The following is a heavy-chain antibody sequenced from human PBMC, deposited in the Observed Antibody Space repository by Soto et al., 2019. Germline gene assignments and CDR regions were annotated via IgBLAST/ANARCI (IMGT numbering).Heavy chain of an antibody. CDR1: GFTFSSYG. J-gene: IGHJ4*02. D-gene: IGHD2-15*01. V-gene: IGHV3-30*18. CDR2: ISYDGSNK. CDR3: AKGYGGGFDY. Sequence: QVQLVESGGGVVQPGRSLRLSCAASGFTFSSYGMHWVRQAPGKGLEWVAVISYDGSNKYYADSVKGRFTISRDNSKNTLYLKMNSLRAEDTAVYYCAKGYGGGFDYWGQGTLVTVSS.